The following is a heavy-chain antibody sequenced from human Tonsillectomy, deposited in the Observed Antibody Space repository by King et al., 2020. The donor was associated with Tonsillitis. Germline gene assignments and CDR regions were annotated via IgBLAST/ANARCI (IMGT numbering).Heavy chain of an antibody. Sequence: LQLQESGSGLVKPSQTLSLTCTVSGGSITSGDYSWSWIRQPPGKGLEWIGYMYHSGSTYYNPSLKSRITISVDRSKNQFSLKARSVTAADTAVYYCATVAVMHVEYFQHWGQGALVTVSS. CDR1: GGSITSGDYS. CDR3: ATVAVMHVEYFQH. CDR2: MYHSGST. J-gene: IGHJ1*01. V-gene: IGHV4-30-2*01. D-gene: IGHD2-21*01.